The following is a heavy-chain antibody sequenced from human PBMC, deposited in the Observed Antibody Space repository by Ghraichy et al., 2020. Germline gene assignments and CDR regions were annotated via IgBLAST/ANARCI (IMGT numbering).Heavy chain of an antibody. V-gene: IGHV3-23*01. CDR3: AKGGWGMDIYFDY. Sequence: GGSLRLSCAASGLTFSSHPMNWVRQAPGKGLEWVSTIGGSGDNIGYADSVKGRFTISRDNSKNILYLQMNNLRAEDTAMYYCAKGGWGMDIYFDYWGQGTLVTVSS. CDR1: GLTFSSHP. J-gene: IGHJ4*02. D-gene: IGHD2-2*03. CDR2: IGGSGDNI.